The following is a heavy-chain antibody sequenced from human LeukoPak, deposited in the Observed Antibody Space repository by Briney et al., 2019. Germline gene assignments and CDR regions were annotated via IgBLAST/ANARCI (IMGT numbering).Heavy chain of an antibody. CDR1: GFTFDDYA. CDR3: AKRHSSGWLFDY. D-gene: IGHD6-19*01. J-gene: IGHJ4*02. Sequence: GGSLRLSCAASGFTFDDYAMHWVRQAPGKGLEWVSGISWNSGSIGYVDSVKGRFTISRDNAKKSLYLQMNSLRAEDTALYYCAKRHSSGWLFDYWGQGTLVTVSS. CDR2: ISWNSGSI. V-gene: IGHV3-9*01.